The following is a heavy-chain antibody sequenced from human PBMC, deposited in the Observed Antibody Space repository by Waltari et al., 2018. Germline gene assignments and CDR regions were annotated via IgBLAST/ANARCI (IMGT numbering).Heavy chain of an antibody. CDR1: RMSTHTFKSAY. J-gene: IGHJ4*02. Sequence: VQLVESGGGLVQPGGSLRLSCVVSRMSTHTFKSAYMSWVRRAPTRGLEWVGRIKTDSEGAATEFAAPVKGRFSISRDDSKKTLYLQLSSLEKDDTAVYYCVTDRGDFDYWGQGTLVTVSS. CDR3: VTDRGDFDY. D-gene: IGHD3-10*01. CDR2: IKTDSEGAAT. V-gene: IGHV3-15*01.